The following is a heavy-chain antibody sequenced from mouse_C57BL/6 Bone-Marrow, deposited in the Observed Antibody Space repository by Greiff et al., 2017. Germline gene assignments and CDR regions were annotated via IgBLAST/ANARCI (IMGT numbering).Heavy chain of an antibody. D-gene: IGHD2-3*01. J-gene: IGHJ4*01. Sequence: LVESGAELARPGASVKLSCKASGYTFTSYGISWVKQRTGQGLEWIGEIYPRSGNTYYNEKFKGKATLTADKSSSTAYMELRSLTSEDSAVYFCARRWLLRAMDYWGQGTSVTVSS. CDR1: GYTFTSYG. CDR2: IYPRSGNT. V-gene: IGHV1-81*01. CDR3: ARRWLLRAMDY.